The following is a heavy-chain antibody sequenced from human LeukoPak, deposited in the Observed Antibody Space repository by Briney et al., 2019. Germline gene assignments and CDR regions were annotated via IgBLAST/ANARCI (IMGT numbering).Heavy chain of an antibody. CDR1: SGSISSSGYY. J-gene: IGHJ4*02. V-gene: IGHV4-39*01. CDR2: IYYSGST. CDR3: ARRRSGDYYLDY. Sequence: PSETLSLTCTVSSGSISSSGYYWGWIRQPPGKGLEWIGSIYYSGSTYYNPSLKSRVTISVDTSENQFSLKLRSVTAADSAVYYCARRRSGDYYLDYWGQGTLVTVSS. D-gene: IGHD2-21*02.